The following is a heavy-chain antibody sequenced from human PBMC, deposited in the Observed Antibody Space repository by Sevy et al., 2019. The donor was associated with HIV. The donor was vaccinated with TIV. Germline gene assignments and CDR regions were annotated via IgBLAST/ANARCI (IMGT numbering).Heavy chain of an antibody. CDR3: ARVPRGQLWYSGSLGGYYYHMDV. V-gene: IGHV4-61*01. J-gene: IGHJ6*03. CDR1: GGSVSSGTYY. CDR2: IYKTGST. Sequence: SETLSLSCSVSGGSVSSGTYYWSWIRQPPGKGLEWIGHIYKTGSTNYKLSLQSRVTISVDTCTNQFSLRRRSVTAADTAVYYCARVPRGQLWYSGSLGGYYYHMDVWGKGTTVTVSS. D-gene: IGHD3-16*01.